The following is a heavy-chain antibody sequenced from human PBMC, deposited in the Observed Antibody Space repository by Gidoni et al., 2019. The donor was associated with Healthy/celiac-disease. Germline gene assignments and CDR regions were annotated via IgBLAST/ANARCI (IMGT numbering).Heavy chain of an antibody. Sequence: QVQRVESGGGVVQPGRSLRLSCAASGFTFSSYGMHWVRQAPGKGLEWVAVIWYDESNRYYADSVKGRFTISRDNSKNTLYLQMNSLRAEDTAVYYCARDGAGILTGYSYYYYYMDVWGKGTTVTVSS. D-gene: IGHD3-9*01. CDR1: GFTFSSYG. V-gene: IGHV3-33*01. J-gene: IGHJ6*03. CDR3: ARDGAGILTGYSYYYYYMDV. CDR2: IWYDESNR.